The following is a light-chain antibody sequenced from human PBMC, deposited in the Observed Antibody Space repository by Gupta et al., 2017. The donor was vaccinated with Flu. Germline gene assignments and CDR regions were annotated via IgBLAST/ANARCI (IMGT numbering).Light chain of an antibody. CDR1: SRDVGGYNY. Sequence: SNTIACSGSSRDVGGYNYVAWYQQYPGRAPKLIISEVNIRPSGVSHRFSGSKSGNTASLSISGLQPEDEASYYCSSYTTSKTLVFGGGTKVTV. V-gene: IGLV2-14*01. CDR3: SSYTTSKTLV. CDR2: EVN. J-gene: IGLJ2*01.